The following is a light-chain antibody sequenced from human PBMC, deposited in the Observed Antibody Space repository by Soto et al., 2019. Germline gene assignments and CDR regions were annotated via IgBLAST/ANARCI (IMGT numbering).Light chain of an antibody. J-gene: IGKJ1*01. Sequence: EIVLTQSPGTLSLSPGERATLSWRASQSVSNNYLAWYQQKPGQAPRLLIYGASNRATGIPDRFSGSGSGTEFTLTISSLQSEDLAVYYCQQYNNWPRGFGQGTKVDIK. V-gene: IGKV3D-15*01. CDR2: GAS. CDR3: QQYNNWPRG. CDR1: QSVSNN.